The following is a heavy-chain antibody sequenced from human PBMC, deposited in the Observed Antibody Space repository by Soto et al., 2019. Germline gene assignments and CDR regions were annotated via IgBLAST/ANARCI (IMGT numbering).Heavy chain of an antibody. Sequence: VKPCCKAWGCRIAGTGIRWGGQAPGQGLEWMGRTSAKNGDKNYAQKFQGRVTMTTDTSTSTAYMELRSRRSDNKAVYYCVRDRDSDTWPSRDVWG. D-gene: IGHD1-26*01. V-gene: IGHV1-18*01. J-gene: IGHJ6*02. CDR2: TSAKNGDK. CDR3: VRDRDSDTWPSRDV. CDR1: GCRIAGTG.